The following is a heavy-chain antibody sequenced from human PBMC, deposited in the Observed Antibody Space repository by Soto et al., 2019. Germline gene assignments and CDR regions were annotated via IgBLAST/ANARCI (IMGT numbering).Heavy chain of an antibody. CDR1: GYTFTSYG. CDR2: IGAYNGNT. J-gene: IGHJ1*01. CDR3: AGSSGSCQGGY. D-gene: IGHD1-26*01. Sequence: QVQLVQAGAEVKKPGASVKVSCKASGYTFTSYGISWVRQAPGQGIEWMGWIGAYNGNTKCAQKLQGRVSMTTDTSTSTAYMDLRSVRSDGAAVYYCAGSSGSCQGGYWGQGTLVTVSS. V-gene: IGHV1-18*01.